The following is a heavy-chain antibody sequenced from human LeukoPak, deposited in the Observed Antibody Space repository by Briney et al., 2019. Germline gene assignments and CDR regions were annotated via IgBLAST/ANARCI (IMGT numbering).Heavy chain of an antibody. CDR1: GFTFSNYG. V-gene: IGHV3-33*01. Sequence: PGRSLRLSCATSGFTFSNYGMHWVRQAPGMGLEWVALIWYDGSSNYYADSVKGRFTISRDNSKNTLYLQMNSLRAEDTAVYYCARDGDVRATGSNYFDYWGQGTLVTVSS. D-gene: IGHD1-14*01. CDR3: ARDGDVRATGSNYFDY. CDR2: IWYDGSSN. J-gene: IGHJ4*02.